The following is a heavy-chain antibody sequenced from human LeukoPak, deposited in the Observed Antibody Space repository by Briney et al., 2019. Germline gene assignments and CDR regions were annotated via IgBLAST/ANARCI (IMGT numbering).Heavy chain of an antibody. CDR1: GFTLSSYA. D-gene: IGHD3-10*01. V-gene: IGHV3-23*01. Sequence: PGGSLRLSCAASGFTLSSYAMSWVRQAPGKGLEWVSAISGSGGSTYYADSVKGRFTISRDNSKNTLYLQMNSLRAEDTAVYYCAKDGSDYYGSGSIQPFDYWGQGTLVTVSS. CDR2: ISGSGGST. CDR3: AKDGSDYYGSGSIQPFDY. J-gene: IGHJ4*02.